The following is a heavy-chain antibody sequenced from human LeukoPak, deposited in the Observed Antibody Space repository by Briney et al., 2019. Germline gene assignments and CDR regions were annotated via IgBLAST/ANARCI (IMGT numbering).Heavy chain of an antibody. Sequence: GASVKVSCKASGYTFTGYYMHWVRQAPGQGLEWMGWINPNSGGTNYAQKFQGRVTMTRDTSISTAYMELSRLRSDDTAVYYCARAMSYDYVWGSYRYTADFDYWGQGTLVTVSS. V-gene: IGHV1-2*02. CDR3: ARAMSYDYVWGSYRYTADFDY. CDR1: GYTFTGYY. CDR2: INPNSGGT. J-gene: IGHJ4*02. D-gene: IGHD3-16*02.